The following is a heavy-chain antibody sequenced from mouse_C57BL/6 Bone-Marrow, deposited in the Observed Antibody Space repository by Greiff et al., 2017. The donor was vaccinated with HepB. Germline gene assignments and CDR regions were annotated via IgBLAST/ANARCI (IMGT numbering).Heavy chain of an antibody. CDR3: ANYYYGSRGFAY. J-gene: IGHJ3*01. V-gene: IGHV3-6*01. CDR1: GYSITSGYY. Sequence: EVKLMESGPGLVKPSQSLSLTCSVTGYSITSGYYWNWIRQFPGNKLEWMGYISYDGSNNYNPSLKNRISITRDTSKNQFFLKLNSVTTEDTATYYGANYYYGSRGFAYWGQGTLVTVSA. D-gene: IGHD1-1*01. CDR2: ISYDGSN.